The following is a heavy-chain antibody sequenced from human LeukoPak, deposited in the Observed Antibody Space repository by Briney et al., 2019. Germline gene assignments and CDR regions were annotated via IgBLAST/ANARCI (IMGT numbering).Heavy chain of an antibody. CDR1: GGSISSYY. V-gene: IGHV4-59*01. CDR3: ARHSGSRTKYYYFDY. J-gene: IGHJ4*02. CDR2: IYYSGST. Sequence: SETLSLTCTVSGGSISSYYWSWIRQPPGKGLEWIGYIYYSGSTNYNPSLKSRVTISVDTSKNQFPLKLSSVTAADTAVYYCARHSGSRTKYYYFDYWGQGTLVTVSS. D-gene: IGHD6-19*01.